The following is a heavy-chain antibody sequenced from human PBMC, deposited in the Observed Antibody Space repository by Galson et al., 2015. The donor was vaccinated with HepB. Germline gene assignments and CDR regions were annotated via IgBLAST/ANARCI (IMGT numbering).Heavy chain of an antibody. CDR1: GDSVSSNSAA. D-gene: IGHD6-13*01. CDR3: ARDYTAAGTAVNYYYGMDV. J-gene: IGHJ6*02. V-gene: IGHV6-1*01. Sequence: CAISGDSVSSNSAAWNWIRQSPSRGLEWLGGTYYRSKWYNDYAVSVKSRITINPDTSKNQFSLQLNSVTPEDTAVYYCARDYTAAGTAVNYYYGMDVWGQGTTVTVSS. CDR2: TYYRSKWYN.